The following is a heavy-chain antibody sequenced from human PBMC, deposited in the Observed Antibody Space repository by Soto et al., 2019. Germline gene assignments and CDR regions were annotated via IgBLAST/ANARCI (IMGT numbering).Heavy chain of an antibody. CDR3: ARDAYSGYDFGL. Sequence: SETLSLTCSVSGASVAGGSYYWSWVRQPPGKGLEWIGYIPSRGRPFYNPSLTSRGTISADTSKNQLSLQLTSVTAADTAVYYCARDAYSGYDFGLWGQGTLVTVSS. CDR2: IPSRGRP. CDR1: GASVAGGSYY. J-gene: IGHJ5*02. V-gene: IGHV4-30-4*01. D-gene: IGHD5-12*01.